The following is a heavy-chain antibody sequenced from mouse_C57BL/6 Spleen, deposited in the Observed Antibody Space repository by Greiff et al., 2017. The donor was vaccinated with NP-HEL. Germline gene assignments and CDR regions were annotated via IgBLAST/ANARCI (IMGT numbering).Heavy chain of an antibody. CDR1: GYTFTDYE. D-gene: IGHD1-1*01. J-gene: IGHJ4*01. Sequence: QVHVKQSGAELVRPGASVTLSCKASGYTFTDYEMHWVKQTPVHGLEWIGAIDPETGGTAYNQKFKGKAILTADKSSSTAYMELRSLTSEDSAVYYCTRYYYGSSYGYYAMDYWGQGTSVTVSS. V-gene: IGHV1-15*01. CDR3: TRYYYGSSYGYYAMDY. CDR2: IDPETGGT.